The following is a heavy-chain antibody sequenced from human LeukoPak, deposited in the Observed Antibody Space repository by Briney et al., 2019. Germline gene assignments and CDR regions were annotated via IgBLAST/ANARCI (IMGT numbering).Heavy chain of an antibody. CDR2: ISAYNGNT. J-gene: IGHJ4*02. CDR1: GYTFTSYG. D-gene: IGHD3-16*01. V-gene: IGHV1-18*01. CDR3: ARDVGRSYDLDY. Sequence: ASVKVSCKASGYTFTSYGISWVRQAPGQGLEWMGWISAYNGNTDYAQSLQGRVTMTIDTSTSTVYMELRSLRSDDTAVYYCARDVGRSYDLDYWGQGTLVTVPS.